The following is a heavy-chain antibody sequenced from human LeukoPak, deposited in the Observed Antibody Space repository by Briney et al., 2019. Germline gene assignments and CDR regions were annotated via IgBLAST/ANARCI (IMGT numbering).Heavy chain of an antibody. V-gene: IGHV3-23*01. CDR3: AKEYIGSGGSYCMDV. CDR1: GFTFSSYA. CDR2: ISGSGGST. D-gene: IGHD2-15*01. J-gene: IGHJ6*02. Sequence: PGGSLRLSCAASGFTFSSYAMSWVRQAPGKGLEWVSAISGSGGSTYYADSVKGRFTISRDNSKSTLYLQMNSLRAEDTAVYYCAKEYIGSGGSYCMDVWGQGTTVTVSS.